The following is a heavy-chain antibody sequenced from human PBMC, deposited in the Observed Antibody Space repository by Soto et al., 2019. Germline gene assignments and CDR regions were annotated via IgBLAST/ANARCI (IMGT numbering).Heavy chain of an antibody. CDR3: ARQKVSRFYGEVDFFGY. CDR2: IYYSGST. Sequence: PSETLSLTRTVSGGSISSSSYYWGWIRQPPGKGLEWIGSIYYSGSTYYNPSLKSRVTISIDTSNKHLSLHLSSVTAADTAVYYFARQKVSRFYGEVDFFGYWGLGTLVTVSS. CDR1: GGSISSSSYY. V-gene: IGHV4-39*07. D-gene: IGHD4-17*01. J-gene: IGHJ4*02.